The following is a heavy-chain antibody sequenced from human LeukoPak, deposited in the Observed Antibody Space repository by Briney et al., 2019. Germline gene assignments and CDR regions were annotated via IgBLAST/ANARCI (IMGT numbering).Heavy chain of an antibody. Sequence: PSETLSLTCTVSDGSINSGAYYWSWIRQLPGKGLEWIGYIYYSGSTYYNPSLKSRVTISVDTSKSQFSPKLTSVTAADTAVYYCARDYSGWLYLDYWGQGTLVTVSS. J-gene: IGHJ4*02. V-gene: IGHV4-31*03. CDR3: ARDYSGWLYLDY. D-gene: IGHD6-19*01. CDR1: DGSINSGAYY. CDR2: IYYSGST.